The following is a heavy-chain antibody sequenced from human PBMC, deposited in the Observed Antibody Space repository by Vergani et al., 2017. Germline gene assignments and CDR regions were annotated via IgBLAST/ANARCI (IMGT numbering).Heavy chain of an antibody. CDR3: ASPGVVVAATWDYDAFDI. D-gene: IGHD2-15*01. CDR1: GGSISSYY. V-gene: IGHV4-59*01. Sequence: QVQLQESGPGLVKPSETLSLTCTVSGGSISSYYWSWIRQPPGKGPEWIGNIYYSGSSNYNPSLKSRVTISVDTSKNQFSLKLSSVTAADTAVYYCASPGVVVAATWDYDAFDIWGQGTLVTVSS. CDR2: IYYSGSS. J-gene: IGHJ3*02.